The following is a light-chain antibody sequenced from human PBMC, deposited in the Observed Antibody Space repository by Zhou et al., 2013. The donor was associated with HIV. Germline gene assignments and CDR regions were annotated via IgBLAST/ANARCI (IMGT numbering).Light chain of an antibody. CDR2: SAS. CDR1: QTISTS. V-gene: IGKV1-39*01. CDR3: QQYYSYPLFT. Sequence: DIQVTQSPPSLSASVGDRVTITCRASQTISTSLNWYQQKPGKAPDLLIYSASNLQSGVPSRFSGSGSGTDFTLIISSLQSEDFATYYCQQYYSYPLFTFGPGTKVDI. J-gene: IGKJ3*01.